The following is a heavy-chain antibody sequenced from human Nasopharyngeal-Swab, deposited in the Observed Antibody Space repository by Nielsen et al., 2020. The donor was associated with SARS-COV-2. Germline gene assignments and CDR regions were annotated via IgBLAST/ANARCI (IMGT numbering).Heavy chain of an antibody. CDR2: ISGSSGST. D-gene: IGHD3-3*01. CDR1: GFTFSSYA. Sequence: GGSLRLSCAASGFTFSSYAMGWVRQAPGKGLEWVSAISGSSGSTYYADSVKGRFTISRDNSKNTLYLQMNSLRAEDTAVYYCAKDEAYYDFWSGTGVFGWFDPWGQGTLVTVSS. CDR3: AKDEAYYDFWSGTGVFGWFDP. V-gene: IGHV3-23*01. J-gene: IGHJ5*02.